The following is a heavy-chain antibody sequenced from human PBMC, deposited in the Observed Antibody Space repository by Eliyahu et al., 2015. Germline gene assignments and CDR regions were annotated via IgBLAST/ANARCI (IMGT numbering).Heavy chain of an antibody. CDR2: IKSKSDGGTT. V-gene: IGHV3-15*01. CDR3: CTDPAPYQWDLKDPFDD. D-gene: IGHD6-19*01. Sequence: EVQLVESGGGLVKPGGSLRLSCAASGFXFSHAWXKWVRQAPGKGLGWVGRIKSKSDGGTTDYAAPVKGRFTISRDDSQNTVYLQMNSLKIDDTAVYYCCTDPAPYQWDLKDPFDDWGQGTLVTVSS. CDR1: GFXFSHAW. J-gene: IGHJ4*02.